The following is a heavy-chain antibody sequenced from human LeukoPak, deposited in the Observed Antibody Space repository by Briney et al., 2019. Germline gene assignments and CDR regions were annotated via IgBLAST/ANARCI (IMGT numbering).Heavy chain of an antibody. CDR3: GRGHWRLDY. J-gene: IGHJ4*02. Sequence: GGSLRLSCAASGFTFSDSYMTWIRQAPGKGLEWVSFINNTGDSINYADSVKGRFTTSTDNAKSSLSMQMNSLRADDTALYYCGRGHWRLDYWGQGALVTASS. D-gene: IGHD1-1*01. CDR2: INNTGDSI. V-gene: IGHV3-11*04. CDR1: GFTFSDSY.